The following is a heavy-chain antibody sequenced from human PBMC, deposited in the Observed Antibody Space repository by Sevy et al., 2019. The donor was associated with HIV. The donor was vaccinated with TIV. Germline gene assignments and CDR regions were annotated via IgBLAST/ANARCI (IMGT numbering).Heavy chain of an antibody. Sequence: SETLSLTCTVSGGSITSLYWNWIRQPPGKGLEWIANIYYNGHINYNPSLKSRVTLSPDTSKNQFSLRLSSVTAADTAMYYCAGENAWGRGHSWGQGTLVTVSS. CDR3: AGENAWGRGHS. CDR1: GGSITSLY. J-gene: IGHJ4*02. CDR2: IYYNGHI. D-gene: IGHD1-26*01. V-gene: IGHV4-59*08.